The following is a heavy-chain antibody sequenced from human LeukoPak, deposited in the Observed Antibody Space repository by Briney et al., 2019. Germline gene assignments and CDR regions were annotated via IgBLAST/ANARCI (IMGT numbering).Heavy chain of an antibody. Sequence: ADPLSLTCSLSGRSISSNHVCWGWIRQSPGKGLEWIGCVYSSGSTNVSPSLKSRVTISVDTSKNQFSLRLRSVSAADTALYYCAKNDDNVNYYQWMDVWGKGTMVAVSS. CDR1: GRSISSNHVC. CDR3: AKNDDNVNYYQWMDV. J-gene: IGHJ6*04. V-gene: IGHV4-39*01. CDR2: VYSSGST. D-gene: IGHD1-1*01.